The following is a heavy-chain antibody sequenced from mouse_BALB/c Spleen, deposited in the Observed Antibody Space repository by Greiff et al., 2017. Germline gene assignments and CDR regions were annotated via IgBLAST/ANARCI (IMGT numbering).Heavy chain of an antibody. J-gene: IGHJ4*01. V-gene: IGHV5-4*02. Sequence: EVKLMESGGGLVKPGGSLKLSCAASGFTFSDYYMYWVRQTPEKRLEWVATISDGGSYTYYPDSVKGRFTISRDNAKNNLYLQMSSPKSEDTAMYYCARDRGRYDDGYAMDYWGQGTSVTVSS. D-gene: IGHD2-14*01. CDR2: ISDGGSYT. CDR1: GFTFSDYY. CDR3: ARDRGRYDDGYAMDY.